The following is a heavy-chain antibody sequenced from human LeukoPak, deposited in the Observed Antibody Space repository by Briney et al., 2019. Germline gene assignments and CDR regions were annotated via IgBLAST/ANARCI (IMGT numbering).Heavy chain of an antibody. Sequence: PSETLSLTCTVSGGSISSSDFYWAWIRQPPGRGLEWIGTIHHNGNSYSNPSLKSRVTISVDTSKNQFSLKLSSVTAADTAVYYCARFRGYSYVPDYWGQGTLVTVSS. V-gene: IGHV4-39*07. CDR2: IHHNGNS. J-gene: IGHJ4*02. D-gene: IGHD5-18*01. CDR1: GGSISSSDFY. CDR3: ARFRGYSYVPDY.